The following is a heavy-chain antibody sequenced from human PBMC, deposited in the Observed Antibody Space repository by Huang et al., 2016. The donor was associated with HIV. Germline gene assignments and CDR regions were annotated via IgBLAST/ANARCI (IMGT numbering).Heavy chain of an antibody. CDR3: LPAEHVSHYYYMDV. V-gene: IGHV3-30*03. CDR1: GFSFTSYD. Sequence: QGQLVESGGGVVQPGRSLRLSCAASGFSFTSYDMPWVRQVTGKGLDWVSFVSNDGNEKYYADSVKGRFTISRDNFKNTLYLQMNSLRTGDTAVYFCLPAEHVSHYYYMDVWGKGTTVIVSS. CDR2: VSNDGNEK. J-gene: IGHJ6*03.